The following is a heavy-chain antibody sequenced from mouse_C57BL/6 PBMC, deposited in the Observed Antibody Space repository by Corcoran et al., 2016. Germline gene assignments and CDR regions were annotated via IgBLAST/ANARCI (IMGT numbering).Heavy chain of an antibody. CDR1: GYTFTDYS. Sequence: QVQLQQSGPDLVKPGASVKISCKASGYTFTDYSINWVKQRPGQGLEWIGWIFPGSGSTYYNEKFKGKATLTVDKSSSTAYMLLSSLTSEDSAGYFCGLITMVRGPMDYWGQGTSVTVSS. J-gene: IGHJ4*01. CDR2: IFPGSGST. CDR3: GLITMVRGPMDY. V-gene: IGHV1-75*01. D-gene: IGHD1-1*02.